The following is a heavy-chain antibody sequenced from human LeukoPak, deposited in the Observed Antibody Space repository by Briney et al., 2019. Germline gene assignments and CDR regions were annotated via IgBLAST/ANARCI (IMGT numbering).Heavy chain of an antibody. CDR3: ARDIFVSMVRGGGYFDY. CDR1: GFTFSSYA. CDR2: ISYDGSNK. D-gene: IGHD3-10*01. V-gene: IGHV3-30*04. Sequence: PGGSLRLSCAASGFTFSSYAMHWVRQAPGKGLEWVAVISYDGSNKYYADSAKGRFTISRDNSKNTLYLQMNSLRAEDTAVYYCARDIFVSMVRGGGYFDYWGQGTLVTVSS. J-gene: IGHJ4*02.